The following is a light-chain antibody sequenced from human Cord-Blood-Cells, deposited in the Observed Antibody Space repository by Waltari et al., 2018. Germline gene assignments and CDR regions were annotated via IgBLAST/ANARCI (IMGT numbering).Light chain of an antibody. J-gene: IGLJ2*01. CDR3: CSYAGSYTFVV. V-gene: IGLV2-11*01. CDR1: RSDVGGYNY. CDR2: DVS. Sequence: QSALTQPRPVSGSPGQSVTISCTGTRSDVGGYNYVPWYQQHPGKAPKLMIYDVSKRPSGVPDRFSGSKSGNTASLTISGLQAEDEADYYCCSYAGSYTFVVFGGGTKLTVL.